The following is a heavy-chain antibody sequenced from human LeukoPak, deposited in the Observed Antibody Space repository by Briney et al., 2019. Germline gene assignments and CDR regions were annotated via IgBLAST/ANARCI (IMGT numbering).Heavy chain of an antibody. J-gene: IGHJ3*02. V-gene: IGHV3-23*01. CDR3: ASSEPGAFDI. CDR1: GFTFSSYG. D-gene: IGHD1-14*01. CDR2: ISGSGGST. Sequence: GGSLRLSCAASGFTFSSYGMSWVRQAPGKGLEWVSAISGSGGSTYYADSVKGRFTISRDNAKNSLYLQMNSLRAEDTAVYYCASSEPGAFDIWGQGTMVTVSS.